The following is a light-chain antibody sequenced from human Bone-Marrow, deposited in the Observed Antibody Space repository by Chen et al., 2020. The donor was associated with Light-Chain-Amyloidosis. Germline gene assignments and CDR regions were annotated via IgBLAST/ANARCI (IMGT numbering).Light chain of an antibody. V-gene: IGLV3-21*02. Sequence: SYVLTQPSSVSVAPEQTATIACVGNNIGSTSVHWYQQTPGQAPLLVVYDDSDRPSGIPERLSGSNSGNTATLTISRVEAGDEADYYCQVWDRSSDRPVFGGGTKLTVL. CDR3: QVWDRSSDRPV. CDR1: NIGSTS. CDR2: DDS. J-gene: IGLJ3*02.